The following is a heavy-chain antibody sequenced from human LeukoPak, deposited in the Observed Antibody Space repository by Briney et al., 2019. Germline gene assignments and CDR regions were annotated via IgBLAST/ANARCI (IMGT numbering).Heavy chain of an antibody. D-gene: IGHD3-22*01. J-gene: IGHJ4*02. CDR1: GFTFSRNA. Sequence: GGSLRLSCAAPGFTFSRNAMNWVRQAPGKGLEWVAAISGNGLGTYYADSVKGRFNISRDNSRNTLYLHMNSLRIEDTAFYYCAKDANFLRSSGYLIPIDFWGQGTLVTVSS. V-gene: IGHV3-23*01. CDR2: ISGNGLGT. CDR3: AKDANFLRSSGYLIPIDF.